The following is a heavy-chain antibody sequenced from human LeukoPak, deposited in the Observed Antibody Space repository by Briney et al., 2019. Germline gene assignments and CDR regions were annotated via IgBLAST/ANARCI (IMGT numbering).Heavy chain of an antibody. CDR3: RGSGSYPDWYFDL. Sequence: PGGSLRLSCAASGFTFSSYWMSWVRQAPGKGLGWVANIKQDGSEKYYVDSVKGRFTISRDNAKNSLYLQMNSLRAEDTAVYYCRGSGSYPDWYFDLWGRGTLVTVSS. J-gene: IGHJ2*01. CDR1: GFTFSSYW. CDR2: IKQDGSEK. D-gene: IGHD1-26*01. V-gene: IGHV3-7*01.